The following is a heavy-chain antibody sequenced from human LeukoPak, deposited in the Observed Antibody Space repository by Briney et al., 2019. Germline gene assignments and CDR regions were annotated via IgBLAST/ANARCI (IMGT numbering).Heavy chain of an antibody. CDR3: ARDLDYVSPWFDP. D-gene: IGHD3-16*01. Sequence: KSSETLSLTCTVSGGSISSYCWSWIRQPAGKGLEWIGRIYTSGSTNYNPSLKSRVTTSVDTSKNQFSLKLSSVTAADTAVYYCARDLDYVSPWFDPRGQGTLVTVSS. CDR1: GGSISSYC. CDR2: IYTSGST. V-gene: IGHV4-4*07. J-gene: IGHJ5*02.